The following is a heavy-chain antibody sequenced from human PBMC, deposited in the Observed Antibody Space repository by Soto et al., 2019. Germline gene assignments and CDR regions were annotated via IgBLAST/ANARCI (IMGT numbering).Heavy chain of an antibody. CDR1: GFTFSNYA. CDR3: ARHGLRSYYVDY. D-gene: IGHD4-17*01. V-gene: IGHV3-23*01. Sequence: GGSLRLSCAASGFTFSNYAMNWVRQAPGKGLEWVSTISGSGGSPYYADSVKGRFTISRDNSKNTLYLQMNSLRAGDSAVYYCARHGLRSYYVDYWGQGTLVTVSS. J-gene: IGHJ4*02. CDR2: ISGSGGSP.